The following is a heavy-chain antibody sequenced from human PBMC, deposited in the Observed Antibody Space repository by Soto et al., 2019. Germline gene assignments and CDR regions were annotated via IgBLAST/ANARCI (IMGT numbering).Heavy chain of an antibody. Sequence: EVQLLESGGGLVQPGGSLRLSCAASGFTFSSYAISWVRQAPGKGLEWVSAISGSGGSTHYADSVKGRFTISRDNSKNTLYLQMNSLRAEDTAVYYCAKGADYFHSNGNNLEYFQYWGQGTLVTVSS. V-gene: IGHV3-23*01. CDR1: GFTFSSYA. J-gene: IGHJ1*01. D-gene: IGHD3-22*01. CDR2: ISGSGGST. CDR3: AKGADYFHSNGNNLEYFQY.